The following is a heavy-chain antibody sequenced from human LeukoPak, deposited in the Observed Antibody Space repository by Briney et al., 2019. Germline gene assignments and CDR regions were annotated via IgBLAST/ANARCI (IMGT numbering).Heavy chain of an antibody. V-gene: IGHV4-34*01. CDR2: INHSGST. D-gene: IGHD6-19*01. CDR1: GGSFCGYY. Sequence: PSGTLSLSRAVSGGSFCGYYWSWIREPPGKGVGWIGEINHSGSTNYNPSLKSRVTISVDTSKNQFSLKLSSVTAADTAVYYCADLIAVAGTDYWGQGTLVTVSS. CDR3: ADLIAVAGTDY. J-gene: IGHJ4*02.